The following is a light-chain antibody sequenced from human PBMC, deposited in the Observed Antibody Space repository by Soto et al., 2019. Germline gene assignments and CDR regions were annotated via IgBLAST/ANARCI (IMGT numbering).Light chain of an antibody. CDR2: DVS. J-gene: IGLJ2*01. CDR1: SSDDGGYNY. CDR3: SSCTSSSTYVV. Sequence: QSALAQPASVSGSPGQSITLSCTGTSSDDGGYNYISWYQQHPGKAPKHMIYDVSNRPSGVSNRFSGSNSGNTASLTISGLQAEYEADYYCSSCTSSSTYVVFGGGTKVTVL. V-gene: IGLV2-14*01.